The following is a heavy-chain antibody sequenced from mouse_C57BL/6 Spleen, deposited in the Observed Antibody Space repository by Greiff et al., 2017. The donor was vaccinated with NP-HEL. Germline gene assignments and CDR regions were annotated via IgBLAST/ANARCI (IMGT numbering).Heavy chain of an antibody. CDR3: ARPAGTTVHDFDY. J-gene: IGHJ2*01. Sequence: VQLQQSGAELVKPGASVKISCKASGYAFSSYWMNWVKQRPGKGLEWIGQIYPGDGDTNYNGKFKGKATLTADKSSSTAYMQLSSLTSEDSAVYFCARPAGTTVHDFDYWGQGTTLTVSS. V-gene: IGHV1-80*01. D-gene: IGHD1-1*01. CDR2: IYPGDGDT. CDR1: GYAFSSYW.